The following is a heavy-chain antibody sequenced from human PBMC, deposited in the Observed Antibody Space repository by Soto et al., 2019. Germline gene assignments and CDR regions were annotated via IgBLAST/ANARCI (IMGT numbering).Heavy chain of an antibody. CDR2: ISSRSDI. CDR1: GFTFSTYS. J-gene: IGHJ6*02. D-gene: IGHD2-2*02. CDR3: AREYTAWPLAYGLDV. Sequence: GSLRLSCVGSGFTFSTYSINWVRQAAGKGLEWVSSISSRSDIYYADSVKGRFTISRDNAKNSVSLQMNSLRAEDTAVYYCAREYTAWPLAYGLDVWGQGTTVTVS. V-gene: IGHV3-21*01.